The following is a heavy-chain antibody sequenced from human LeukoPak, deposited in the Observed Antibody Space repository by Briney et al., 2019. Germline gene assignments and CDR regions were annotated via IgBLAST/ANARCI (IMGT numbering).Heavy chain of an antibody. D-gene: IGHD6-19*01. Sequence: GGSLRLSCTASGFTFSSYWMSWVRQAPGRGLEWVANIKEDGSEKYYVDSVTGRFTISRDNAKKSLYLQMNSLRAEDTAVYYCASRFWWAAVPGTLDYWGQGTLVTVSS. J-gene: IGHJ4*02. V-gene: IGHV3-7*05. CDR3: ASRFWWAAVPGTLDY. CDR1: GFTFSSYW. CDR2: IKEDGSEK.